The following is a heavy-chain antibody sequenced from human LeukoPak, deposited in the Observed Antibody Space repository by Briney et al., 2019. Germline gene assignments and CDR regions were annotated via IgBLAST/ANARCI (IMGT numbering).Heavy chain of an antibody. J-gene: IGHJ4*02. CDR1: GASISSFY. D-gene: IGHD3-3*01. Sequence: SETLSLTCTVSGASISSFYWSWIRQPAGKGLEWIGRIYTSGGTNYNPSLKSRVTISVDTSKNQFSLKLSSVTAADTAVYYCARLGAPYDFWSGYYIAGYYFDYWGQGTLVTVSS. CDR2: IYTSGGT. CDR3: ARLGAPYDFWSGYYIAGYYFDY. V-gene: IGHV4-4*07.